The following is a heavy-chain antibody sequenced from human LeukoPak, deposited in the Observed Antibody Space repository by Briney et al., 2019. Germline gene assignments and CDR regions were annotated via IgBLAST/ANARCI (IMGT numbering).Heavy chain of an antibody. CDR2: IYTGGST. CDR3: VKDYVSGTTDY. V-gene: IGHV3-53*01. D-gene: IGHD1-14*01. J-gene: IGHJ4*02. Sequence: GGSLRLSCAVSGFTVSSSYMSRVRQAPGKGLEWVSVIYTGGSTYYADSVKGRFTISRDNSKNTLYLQMKSLRADDTAVYYCVKDYVSGTTDYWGQGTLVTVSS. CDR1: GFTVSSSY.